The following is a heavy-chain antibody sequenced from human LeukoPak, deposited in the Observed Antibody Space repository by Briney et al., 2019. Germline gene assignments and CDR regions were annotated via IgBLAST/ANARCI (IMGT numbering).Heavy chain of an antibody. CDR2: IYYSGST. CDR3: ARGPGVARYHSGWFDP. Sequence: SETLSLTCAVSGGSISTYYWNWIRQPPGKGLEWIGYIYYSGSTIYNPSLKSRVTISVDTSENQFSLKLSSVTAADTAVYYCARGPGVARYHSGWFDPWGQGTLVTVSS. CDR1: GGSISTYY. J-gene: IGHJ5*02. D-gene: IGHD1-1*01. V-gene: IGHV4-59*08.